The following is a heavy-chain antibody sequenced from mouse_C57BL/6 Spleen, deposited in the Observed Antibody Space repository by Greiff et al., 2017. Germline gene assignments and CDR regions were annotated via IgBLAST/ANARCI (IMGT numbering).Heavy chain of an antibody. CDR3: AREVDLYWYFDG. CDR1: GYAFSSSW. V-gene: IGHV1-82*01. Sequence: VQLQQSGPELVKPGASVKISCKASGYAFSSSWMNWVKQRPGKGLEWIGRIDPGDGDTNYNGKFKGKATLTADKSSSTAYMQLSSLTSEDSAVYLCAREVDLYWYFDGWGTGTTVTVSS. CDR2: IDPGDGDT. J-gene: IGHJ1*03.